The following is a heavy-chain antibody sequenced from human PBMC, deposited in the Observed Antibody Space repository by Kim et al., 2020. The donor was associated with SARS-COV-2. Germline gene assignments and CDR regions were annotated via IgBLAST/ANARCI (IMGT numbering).Heavy chain of an antibody. V-gene: IGHV4-59*08. Sequence: SETLSLTCTVSDASITFYYWSWIRQPPGKGLEWIGHIYNSGNINYNPSLRSRVSISVDTSRNQFSLKLSSVTAADTALYYCAKLSTGYSWRSFGPEWYFDSWGHGTLVSVSS. CDR2: IYNSGNI. CDR3: AKLSTGYSWRSFGPEWYFDS. J-gene: IGHJ4*01. D-gene: IGHD1-26*01. CDR1: DASITFYY.